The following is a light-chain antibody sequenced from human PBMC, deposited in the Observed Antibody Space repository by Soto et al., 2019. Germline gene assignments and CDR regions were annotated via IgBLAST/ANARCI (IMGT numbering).Light chain of an antibody. CDR3: AAWDDNGRSYV. CDR1: ISNIATNY. J-gene: IGLJ1*01. V-gene: IGLV1-47*01. Sequence: QSVLTQPPSVSGTPGQRVTISCSGGISNIATNYVHWFQQLPGTAPKVLSNRDNQRPSGVPDRFSGSKSGTSASLAISGLRSDDEAEYYCAAWDDNGRSYVFGTGTKLTLL. CDR2: RDN.